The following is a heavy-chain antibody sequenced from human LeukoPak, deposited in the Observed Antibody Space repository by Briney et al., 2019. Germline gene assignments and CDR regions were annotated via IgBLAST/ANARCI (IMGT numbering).Heavy chain of an antibody. CDR3: AKDYEAGSGIVVVSNPVQGFY. D-gene: IGHD2-15*01. J-gene: IGHJ4*02. CDR1: GFTFSSYA. V-gene: IGHV3-23*01. Sequence: GGSLRLSCAASGFTFSSYAMSWVRQAPGKGLEWVSAISDGGGSTYYADSVKGRFTISRDNSKNTLYLQMNSLRAEDTAVYYCAKDYEAGSGIVVVSNPVQGFYWGQGTLVTVSS. CDR2: ISDGGGST.